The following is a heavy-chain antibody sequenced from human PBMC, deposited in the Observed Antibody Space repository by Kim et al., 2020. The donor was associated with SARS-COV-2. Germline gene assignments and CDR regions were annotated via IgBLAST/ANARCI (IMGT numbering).Heavy chain of an antibody. D-gene: IGHD3-3*01. CDR2: IYYSGST. CDR3: ARLKGTSITIFGVVIMGYYFDY. V-gene: IGHV4-39*01. Sequence: GWIRQPPGKGLEWIGSIYYSGSTYYNPSLKSRVTISVDTSKNQFSLKLSSVTAADTAVYYCARLKGTSITIFGVVIMGYYFDYWGQGTLV. J-gene: IGHJ4*02.